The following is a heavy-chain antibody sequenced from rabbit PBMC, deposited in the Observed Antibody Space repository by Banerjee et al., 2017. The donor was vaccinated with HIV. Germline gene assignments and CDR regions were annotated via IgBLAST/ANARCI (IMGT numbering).Heavy chain of an antibody. CDR2: IYTSSGST. J-gene: IGHJ3*01. V-gene: IGHV1S40*01. Sequence: QSLEESGGDLVKPGASLTLTCTASGFSFSRSYFMCWVRQAPGKGPEWIACIYTSSGSTYYASWAKGRFTISKTSSTTVTLQMSSLTAADTATYFCARETGDTNYAPIWGQGTLVTVS. CDR1: GFSFSRSYF. CDR3: ARETGDTNYAPI. D-gene: IGHD2-1*01.